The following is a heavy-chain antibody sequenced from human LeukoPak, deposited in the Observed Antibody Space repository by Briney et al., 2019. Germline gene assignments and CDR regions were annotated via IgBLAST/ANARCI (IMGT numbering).Heavy chain of an antibody. V-gene: IGHV3-21*01. D-gene: IGHD6-13*01. J-gene: IGHJ4*02. CDR3: ARELVAAAGPSFDY. Sequence: GGFLRLSCAASGFTFSSYSMNWVRRAPGKGLEWVSSISSSSSYIYYADSVKGRFTISRDNAKNSLYLQMNSLRAEDTAVYYCARELVAAAGPSFDYWGQGTLVPSPQ. CDR1: GFTFSSYS. CDR2: ISSSSSYI.